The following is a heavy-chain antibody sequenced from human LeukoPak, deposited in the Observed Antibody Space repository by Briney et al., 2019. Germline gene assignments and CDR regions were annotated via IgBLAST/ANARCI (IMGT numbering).Heavy chain of an antibody. CDR1: GGSISSSSYY. CDR3: ARDGGNDSSGYYCDY. Sequence: ASETLSLTCTVSGGSISSSSYYWGWIRQPPGKGLEWIGSIYYSGGTYYNPSLKSRVTISVDTSKNQFSLKLSSVTATDTAVYYCARDGGNDSSGYYCDYWGQGTLVTVSS. D-gene: IGHD3-22*01. J-gene: IGHJ4*02. CDR2: IYYSGGT. V-gene: IGHV4-39*07.